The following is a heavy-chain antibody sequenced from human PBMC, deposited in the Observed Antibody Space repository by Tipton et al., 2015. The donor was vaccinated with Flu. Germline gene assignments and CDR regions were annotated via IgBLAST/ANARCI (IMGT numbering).Heavy chain of an antibody. CDR2: IWYDGSNK. CDR3: ARDEYSSGRVDY. D-gene: IGHD6-19*01. Sequence: SLRLSCAASGFIFSTYGMHWVRQAPGKGLEWVAVIWYDGSNKYYADSAKGRFTISRDNSKNTLYLQMNSLRVEDTAVYYCARDEYSSGRVDYWGQGTLVTVSS. CDR1: GFIFSTYG. V-gene: IGHV3-33*01. J-gene: IGHJ4*01.